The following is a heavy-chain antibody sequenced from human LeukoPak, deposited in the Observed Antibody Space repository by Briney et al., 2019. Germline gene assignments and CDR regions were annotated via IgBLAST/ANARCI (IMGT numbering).Heavy chain of an antibody. CDR1: GFTFSSYW. Sequence: GGSLRLSCAASGFTFSSYWMHWVRQAPGKGLVWVSRINSDGSSTSYADSVKGRFTISRDNAKNTLYLQMNSLRAEDTAVYYCARDAVWSDWNDGARYFDYWGQGTLVTVSS. V-gene: IGHV3-74*01. CDR3: ARDAVWSDWNDGARYFDY. CDR2: INSDGSST. D-gene: IGHD1-1*01. J-gene: IGHJ4*02.